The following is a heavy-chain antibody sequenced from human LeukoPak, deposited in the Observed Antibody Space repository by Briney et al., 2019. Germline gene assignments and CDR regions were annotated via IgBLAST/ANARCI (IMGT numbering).Heavy chain of an antibody. CDR1: GGSINSSSYY. V-gene: IGHV4-39*01. J-gene: IGHJ4*02. CDR3: ARRTYSIGWYFFDF. CDR2: IYYSGIP. Sequence: SETLSLTCTVSGGSINSSSYYWGWIRQPPGKGLEWIGNIYYSGIPYYTSSLKSRVTISVDTSKNQFSLKLSSVTAADAAVYYCARRTYSIGWYFFDFWGQGTLVTVSS. D-gene: IGHD6-19*01.